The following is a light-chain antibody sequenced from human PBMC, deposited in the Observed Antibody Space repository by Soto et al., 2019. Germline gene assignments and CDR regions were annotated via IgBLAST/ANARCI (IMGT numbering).Light chain of an antibody. CDR2: GAS. CDR1: QGVTSN. CDR3: QHYFNWPYT. J-gene: IGKJ2*01. V-gene: IGKV3-15*01. Sequence: EVVLTQSPATLSVSPGEGVTLSCRASQGVTSNLAWYQQKPGRAPRLLIYGASTRATGIPARFSGSGSGTEFTLTISNLQSEDFALYYCQHYFNWPYTFGQGTKVDIK.